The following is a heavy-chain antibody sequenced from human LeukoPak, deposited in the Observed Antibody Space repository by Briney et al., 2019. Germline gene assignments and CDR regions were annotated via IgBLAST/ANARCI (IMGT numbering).Heavy chain of an antibody. D-gene: IGHD2-8*01. CDR2: IWYDGSNK. J-gene: IGHJ6*02. CDR1: GFTFSSYG. Sequence: PGRSLRLSCAASGFTFSSYGMHWVRQAPGKGLEWVAVIWYDGSNKYYADSVKGRFTISRDNSKNTLYLQMNSLRAEDTAVYYCAEDRGYCTNGVCRGMDVWGQGTTVTVSS. V-gene: IGHV3-33*06. CDR3: AEDRGYCTNGVCRGMDV.